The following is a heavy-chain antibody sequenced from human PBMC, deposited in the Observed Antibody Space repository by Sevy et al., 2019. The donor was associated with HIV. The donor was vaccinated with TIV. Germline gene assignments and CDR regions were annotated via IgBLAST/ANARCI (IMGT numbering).Heavy chain of an antibody. CDR2: INPNDGVT. J-gene: IGHJ6*02. V-gene: IGHV1-2*02. Sequence: ASVKVSCKASGYTFTDYYIHWVRQAPGQGLEWMAWINPNDGVTNYAQRFQGGVTVTRDTSVSTAYMELRGLSYDETAIYYCARLTTMPTSDLYGMDVWGQGTTVTVSS. CDR1: GYTFTDYY. D-gene: IGHD4-17*01. CDR3: ARLTTMPTSDLYGMDV.